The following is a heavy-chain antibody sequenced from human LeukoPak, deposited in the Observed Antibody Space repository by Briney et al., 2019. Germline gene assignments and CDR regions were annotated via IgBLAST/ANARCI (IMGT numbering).Heavy chain of an antibody. V-gene: IGHV1-8*03. Sequence: GASVKVSCKASGYTFTSYDINWVRQATGQGLEWMGWMNPNSGNTGYAQKFQGRVTITRNTSISTAYMELSSLRSEDTAVYYCAREAIIQTPYAFDIWGQGTMVTVSS. CDR1: GYTFTSYD. D-gene: IGHD1-1*01. CDR3: AREAIIQTPYAFDI. CDR2: MNPNSGNT. J-gene: IGHJ3*02.